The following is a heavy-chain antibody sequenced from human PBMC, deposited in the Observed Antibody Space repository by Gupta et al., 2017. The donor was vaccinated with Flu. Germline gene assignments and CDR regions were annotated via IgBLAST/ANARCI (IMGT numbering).Heavy chain of an antibody. V-gene: IGHV3-30*18. CDR1: GFTFSHYG. CDR2: ISYDGSNK. J-gene: IGHJ4*02. D-gene: IGHD1-20*01. Sequence: QVQLVESGGGVVQPGRSLRLSCAASGFTFSHYGLHWVRQAPGKGLEWVAVISYDGSNKYYADSVKGRFTISRDNSKNTLYLQMNSLRAEDTAVYYCAKEAPPYNWNDSGTLVYFDYWGQGTLVTVSS. CDR3: AKEAPPYNWNDSGTLVYFDY.